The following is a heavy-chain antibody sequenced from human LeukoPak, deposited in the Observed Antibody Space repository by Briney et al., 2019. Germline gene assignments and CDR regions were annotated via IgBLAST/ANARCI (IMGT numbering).Heavy chain of an antibody. CDR2: MNPNSGNT. Sequence: ASVKVSFKASGYTFTSYDINWVRQATGQGLEWMGWMNPNSGNTGYAQKFQGRVTITRNTSISTAYMELSSLRSEDTAVYYCARGGNVDDYGDQRPYDWFDPWGQGTLVTVSS. D-gene: IGHD4-17*01. V-gene: IGHV1-8*03. J-gene: IGHJ5*02. CDR1: GYTFTSYD. CDR3: ARGGNVDDYGDQRPYDWFDP.